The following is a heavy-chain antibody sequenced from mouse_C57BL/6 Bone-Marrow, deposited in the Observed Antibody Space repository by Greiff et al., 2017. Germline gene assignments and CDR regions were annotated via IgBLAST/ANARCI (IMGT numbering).Heavy chain of an antibody. V-gene: IGHV1-52*01. Sequence: VQLQQPGAELVRPGSSVKLSCKASGYTFTSYWMHWVKQRPIQGLEWIGNIDPSDSETHYNQKFKDKATLTVDKSSSTAYMQLSSLTSEDSAVYYCASSEGGGTRDVDYWGQGTTLTVSS. CDR1: GYTFTSYW. D-gene: IGHD2-14*01. CDR3: ASSEGGGTRDVDY. CDR2: IDPSDSET. J-gene: IGHJ2*01.